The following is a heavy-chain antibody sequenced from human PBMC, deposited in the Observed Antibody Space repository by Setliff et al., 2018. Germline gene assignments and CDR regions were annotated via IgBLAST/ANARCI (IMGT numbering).Heavy chain of an antibody. D-gene: IGHD1-1*01. Sequence: ASVKVSCKASQYTFTAYYLHWVRQAPGQGLEWMGWIDPNNGGTKYAQKFQGRVTMTRDTSISTGYMELSRLRYDDTAVYYCARSPTRTTGSHYLGYYYYYMDFWGKGTTVTVSS. CDR3: ARSPTRTTGSHYLGYYYYYMDF. CDR2: IDPNNGGT. J-gene: IGHJ6*03. V-gene: IGHV1-2*02. CDR1: QYTFTAYY.